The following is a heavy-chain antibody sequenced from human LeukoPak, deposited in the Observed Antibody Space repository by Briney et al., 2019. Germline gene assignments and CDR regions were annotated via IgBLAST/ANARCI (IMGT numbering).Heavy chain of an antibody. CDR3: ARDRLTGTAVLYYYYMDV. CDR2: IYTSGST. CDR1: GGSISSYY. V-gene: IGHV4-4*07. J-gene: IGHJ6*03. D-gene: IGHD1-20*01. Sequence: SETLSLTCTVSGGSISSYYWSWIRQPAGKGLEWIGRIYTSGSTNYNPSLKSRVTMSVDTSKNQFSLKLSSVTAADTAVYYCARDRLTGTAVLYYYYMDVWGKGTTVTVSS.